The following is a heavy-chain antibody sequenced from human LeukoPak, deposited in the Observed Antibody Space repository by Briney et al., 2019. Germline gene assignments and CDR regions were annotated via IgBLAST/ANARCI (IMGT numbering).Heavy chain of an antibody. J-gene: IGHJ4*02. CDR3: ARAGYCSSTSCYDPG. CDR1: GFTFSSHW. Sequence: GGSLRLSCAASGFTFSSHWMHWVRQAPGKGLVWVSRIESDGSSTSYADSVRGRFTISRDNAKNTLYLQMNSLRAEDTAVYYCARAGYCSSTSCYDPGWGQGTLVTVSS. D-gene: IGHD2-2*01. V-gene: IGHV3-74*01. CDR2: IESDGSST.